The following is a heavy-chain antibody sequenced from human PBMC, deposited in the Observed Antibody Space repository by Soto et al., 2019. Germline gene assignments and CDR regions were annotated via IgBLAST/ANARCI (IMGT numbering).Heavy chain of an antibody. CDR2: ISGSGGST. J-gene: IGHJ3*02. CDR1: GFTFSSYA. V-gene: IGHV3-23*01. CDR3: AKGNVETDEDYAFDI. D-gene: IGHD1-1*01. Sequence: EVQLLESGGGLVQPGGSLRLSCVASGFTFSSYAMSWIRQAPGKGLEWVSAISGSGGSTYYADSVKGRFTITRDNSKNTLYLQMNSLRAEDTAVYYCAKGNVETDEDYAFDIWGQGTMVTGSS.